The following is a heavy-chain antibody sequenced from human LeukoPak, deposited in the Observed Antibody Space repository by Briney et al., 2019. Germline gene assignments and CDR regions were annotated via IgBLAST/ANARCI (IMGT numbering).Heavy chain of an antibody. D-gene: IGHD6-13*01. CDR3: ARVPYIAAAAKGGYFDY. CDR1: GFTFSSYA. J-gene: IGHJ4*02. Sequence: GGSLRLSCAASGFTFSSYAMHWVRQAPGKGLEWVAVISYDGSNKYYADSVKGRFTISRDNSKNTLYLQMNSLRAEDTAVCYCARVPYIAAAAKGGYFDYWGQGTLVTVSS. V-gene: IGHV3-30-3*01. CDR2: ISYDGSNK.